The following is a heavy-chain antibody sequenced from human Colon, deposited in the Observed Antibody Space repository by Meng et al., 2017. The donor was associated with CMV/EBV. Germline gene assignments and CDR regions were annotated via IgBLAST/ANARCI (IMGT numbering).Heavy chain of an antibody. J-gene: IGHJ4*02. D-gene: IGHD5-18*01. V-gene: IGHV4-39*07. CDR3: ARDKVHSYGVDY. Sequence: QVQLQESGPGLVKPSETLSLTGNVSGGSISSSSYYWGWIRQPPGKGLEWIGSIYSPGSTYYNPSLKSRVTISLDTSKNQFSLRLSSVTAADTAVYYCARDKVHSYGVDYWGQGALVTVSS. CDR1: GGSISSSSYY. CDR2: IYSPGST.